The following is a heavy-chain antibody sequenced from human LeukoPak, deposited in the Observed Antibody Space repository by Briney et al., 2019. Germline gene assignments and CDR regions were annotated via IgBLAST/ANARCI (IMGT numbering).Heavy chain of an antibody. CDR3: ARSYFGSGTFNGFDY. D-gene: IGHD3-10*01. CDR2: IYHSGTT. V-gene: IGHV4-4*02. Sequence: SETLSLTCAVSGTSISLSNWWSWVRQPPGKGLGWIGEIYHSGTTNYNPSLKSRVTISLDKSRNQFSLNLNSVSAADTAVYYCARSYFGSGTFNGFDYWGQGTLVTVSS. CDR1: GTSISLSNW. J-gene: IGHJ4*02.